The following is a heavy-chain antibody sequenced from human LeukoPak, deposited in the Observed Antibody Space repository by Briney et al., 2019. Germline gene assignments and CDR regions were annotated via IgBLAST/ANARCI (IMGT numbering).Heavy chain of an antibody. Sequence: KSSQTLSLTCTVSGGSISSGGYYWSWIRQPPGKGLEWIGYIYHSGSTYYNPSLKSRVTISVDRSKNQFSLKLSSVTAADTAVYYCARVTFNDYGDYERQGLVGYYFDYWGQGTLVTVSS. J-gene: IGHJ4*02. V-gene: IGHV4-30-2*01. CDR1: GGSISSGGYY. D-gene: IGHD4-17*01. CDR3: ARVTFNDYGDYERQGLVGYYFDY. CDR2: IYHSGST.